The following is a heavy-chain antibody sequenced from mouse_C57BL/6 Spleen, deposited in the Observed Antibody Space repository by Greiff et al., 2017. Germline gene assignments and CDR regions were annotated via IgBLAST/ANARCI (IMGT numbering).Heavy chain of an antibody. J-gene: IGHJ3*01. CDR2: ISDGGSYT. CDR1: GFTFSSYA. Sequence: DVKLVESGGGLVKPGGSLKLSCAASGFTFSSYAMSWVRQTPEKRLEWVATISDGGSYTYYPDNVKGRFTISRDNAKNNLYLQMSHLKSEDTAMYYCARAHYYGSPWFAYWGQGTLVTVSA. CDR3: ARAHYYGSPWFAY. V-gene: IGHV5-4*03. D-gene: IGHD1-1*01.